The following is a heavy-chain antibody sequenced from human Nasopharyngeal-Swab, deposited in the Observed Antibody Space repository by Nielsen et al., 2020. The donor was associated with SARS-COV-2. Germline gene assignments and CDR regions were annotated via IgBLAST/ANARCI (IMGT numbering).Heavy chain of an antibody. D-gene: IGHD6-13*01. J-gene: IGHJ4*02. Sequence: RQAPGKALEWRALIYWDDDKRYSPSLKSRLTITKDTSKNQVVLTMTNMDPVDTATYYCAHRRYSSYYFDYWGQGTLVTVSS. CDR2: IYWDDDK. V-gene: IGHV2-5*02. CDR3: AHRRYSSYYFDY.